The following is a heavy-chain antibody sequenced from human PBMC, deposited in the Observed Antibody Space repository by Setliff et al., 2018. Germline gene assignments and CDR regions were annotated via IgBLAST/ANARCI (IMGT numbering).Heavy chain of an antibody. CDR1: GGTFSDYY. CDR2: INHSGSS. Sequence: PSETLSLTCAASGGTFSDYYWTWIRQPPGKGLEWIGEINHSGSSNYNPSLKSRVTLSLDTAKNQFSLELRAVTAADTALYYCARENGYCSGGACYFMFDYWGQGTLVTVSS. J-gene: IGHJ4*02. CDR3: ARENGYCSGGACYFMFDY. D-gene: IGHD2-15*01. V-gene: IGHV4-34*01.